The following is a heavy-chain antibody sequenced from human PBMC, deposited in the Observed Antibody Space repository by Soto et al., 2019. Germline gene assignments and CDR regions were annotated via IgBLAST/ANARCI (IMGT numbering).Heavy chain of an antibody. V-gene: IGHV3-49*04. CDR2: IRSETYGGTT. Sequence: GGSLRLSCTASGFTFGDYAVSWVRQAPGKGLEWVTFIRSETYGGTTEYAASVKGRFTISRDDSKSIAYLQMNGLKTEDTAVYYCTVSPGYYYYYGMDVWGQGTTVTVSS. CDR1: GFTFGDYA. D-gene: IGHD6-6*01. CDR3: TVSPGYYYYYGMDV. J-gene: IGHJ6*02.